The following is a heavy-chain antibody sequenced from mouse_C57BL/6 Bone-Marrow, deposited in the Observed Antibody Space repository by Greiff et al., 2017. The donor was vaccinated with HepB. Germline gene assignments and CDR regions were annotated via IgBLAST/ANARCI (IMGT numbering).Heavy chain of an antibody. CDR3: ARKDYGSSYVGY. V-gene: IGHV1-64*01. CDR1: GYTFTSYW. Sequence: VQLQQPGAELVKPGASVKLSCKASGYTFTSYWMHWVTQRPGQGLEWIGMIHPNSGSTNSNEKLKSKATLTVDKSSSTSYMQLSSLTSEDSAVYYCARKDYGSSYVGYWGQGTTLTVSS. CDR2: IHPNSGST. D-gene: IGHD1-1*01. J-gene: IGHJ2*01.